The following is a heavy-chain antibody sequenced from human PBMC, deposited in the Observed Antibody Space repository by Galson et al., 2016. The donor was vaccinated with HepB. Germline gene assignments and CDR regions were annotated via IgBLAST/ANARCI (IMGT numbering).Heavy chain of an antibody. J-gene: IGHJ5*02. Sequence: SVKVSCKASGGTFSRYAINWVRQAPGQGLGWMGGIIPTLGVANYAQKFQGRLTITADKSTTTAYMELSSLRSEDTAVFYCTSVVSSTWHESVIWNWFDPWGQGTLVTVSS. CDR1: GGTFSRYA. CDR2: IIPTLGVA. D-gene: IGHD2-21*01. V-gene: IGHV1-69*10. CDR3: TSVVSSTWHESVIWNWFDP.